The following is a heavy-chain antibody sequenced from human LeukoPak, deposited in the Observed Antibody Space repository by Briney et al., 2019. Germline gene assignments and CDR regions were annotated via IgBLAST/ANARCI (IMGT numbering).Heavy chain of an antibody. Sequence: GGSLRLSCAASGFTFSSYAMSWVRQAPGKGLEWVSAISGSGGSTYYADSVKGRFTISRDNSKNTLYLQMNSLRAEDTAVYYCAREGYYDSSGSPSFDPWGQGTPVTVSS. CDR2: ISGSGGST. CDR3: AREGYYDSSGSPSFDP. J-gene: IGHJ5*02. D-gene: IGHD3-22*01. V-gene: IGHV3-23*01. CDR1: GFTFSSYA.